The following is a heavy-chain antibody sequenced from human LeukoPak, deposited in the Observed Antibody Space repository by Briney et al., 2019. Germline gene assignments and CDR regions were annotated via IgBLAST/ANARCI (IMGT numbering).Heavy chain of an antibody. CDR1: GFSFGSSV. J-gene: IGHJ4*02. CDR3: AKDAYSYGPAKYYFDY. D-gene: IGHD5-18*01. Sequence: PGGSLRLSCAASGFSFGSSVMSWVRQAPGKGLEWVSAITADGGGTNHAGPVKGRFTISRDNSKSTLYLQMNSLRAEDTAVYYCAKDAYSYGPAKYYFDYWGQGTLVTVSS. CDR2: ITADGGGT. V-gene: IGHV3-23*01.